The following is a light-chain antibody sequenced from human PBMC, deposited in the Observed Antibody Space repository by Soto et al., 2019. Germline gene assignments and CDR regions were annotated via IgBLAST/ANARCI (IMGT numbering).Light chain of an antibody. CDR1: SSDVGGYNY. V-gene: IGLV2-14*01. Sequence: QSALTQPASVSGSPGQSITISCTGTSSDVGGYNYLSWYQQHPAKAPKLMIYEVSNRPSGVANRFSGSKSGNTASLTISGLQAEDEAGYYCSSYTSSSTDVFGTGTKLTVL. J-gene: IGLJ1*01. CDR3: SSYTSSSTDV. CDR2: EVS.